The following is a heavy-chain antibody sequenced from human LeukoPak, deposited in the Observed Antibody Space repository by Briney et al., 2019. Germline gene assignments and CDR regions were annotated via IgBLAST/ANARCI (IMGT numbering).Heavy chain of an antibody. CDR3: ASSTPLWFGELSDY. J-gene: IGHJ4*02. Sequence: GGSLRLSCAASGFTFSSYEMNWVRRAPGKGLEWVSYISSSGSTIYYADSVKGRFTISRDNAKNSLYLQMNSLRAEDTAVYYCASSTPLWFGELSDYWGQGTLVTVYS. D-gene: IGHD3-10*01. V-gene: IGHV3-48*03. CDR1: GFTFSSYE. CDR2: ISSSGSTI.